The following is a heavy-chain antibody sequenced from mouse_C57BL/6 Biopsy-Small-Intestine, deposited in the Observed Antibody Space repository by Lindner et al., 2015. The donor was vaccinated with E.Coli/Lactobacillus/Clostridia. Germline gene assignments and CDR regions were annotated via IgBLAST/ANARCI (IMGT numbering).Heavy chain of an antibody. CDR3: ATYGYDFDY. Sequence: VQLQESGPELVRPGASVKMSCKASGYTFTDYNMHWVKQSHGKSLEWIGYINPNNGGTSYNQKFKGKATLTVNKSSSTAYVEIRSLTSEDSAVYYCATYGYDFDYWGQGTTLTVSS. J-gene: IGHJ2*01. D-gene: IGHD2-2*01. CDR1: GYTFTDYN. CDR2: INPNNGGT. V-gene: IGHV1-22*01.